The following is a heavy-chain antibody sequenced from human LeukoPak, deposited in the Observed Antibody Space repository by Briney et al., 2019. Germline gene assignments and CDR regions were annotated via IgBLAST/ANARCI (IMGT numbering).Heavy chain of an antibody. V-gene: IGHV3-23*01. J-gene: IGHJ4*02. Sequence: AGGSLRLSCAASGFTFSSYAMNWVRQAPGKGLEWVSAISGSGGSTYYADSVKGRFTISRDNSKNTLYLQMNSLRAEDTAVYYCAKDRDDSSGLFDYWGQGTLVTVSS. CDR2: ISGSGGST. D-gene: IGHD3-22*01. CDR1: GFTFSSYA. CDR3: AKDRDDSSGLFDY.